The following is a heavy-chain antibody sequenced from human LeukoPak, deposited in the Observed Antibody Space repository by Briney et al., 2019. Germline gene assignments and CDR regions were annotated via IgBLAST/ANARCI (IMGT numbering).Heavy chain of an antibody. CDR2: VYYSGST. D-gene: IGHD3-22*01. V-gene: IGHV4-59*01. CDR1: GGSIRSYY. CDR3: ARVFSNYDSSGSHPSFDY. Sequence: SETLSLTCTVSGGSIRSYYWSWIRKPPGKGLEWIGYVYYSGSTNYNPSLKSRVTISVDTSKNQFSLKLNSVTAADTAVYYCARVFSNYDSSGSHPSFDYWGQGTLVTVSS. J-gene: IGHJ4*02.